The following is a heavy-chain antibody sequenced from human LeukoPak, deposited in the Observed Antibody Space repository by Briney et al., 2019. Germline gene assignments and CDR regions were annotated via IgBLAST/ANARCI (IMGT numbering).Heavy chain of an antibody. CDR3: ARDYEMMFNWFDP. CDR1: GGSISSSSYY. V-gene: IGHV4-39*07. J-gene: IGHJ5*02. CDR2: IYYSGST. D-gene: IGHD3/OR15-3a*01. Sequence: PSETLSLTCTVSGGSISSSSYYWGWIRQPPGKGLEWIGSIYYSGSTYYNPSLKSRVTISVDTSKNQFSLKLSSVTAADTAVYYCARDYEMMFNWFDPWGQGTLVTVSS.